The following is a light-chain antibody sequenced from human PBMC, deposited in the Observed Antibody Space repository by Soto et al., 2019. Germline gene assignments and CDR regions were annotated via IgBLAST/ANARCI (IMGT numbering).Light chain of an antibody. J-gene: IGKJ4*01. V-gene: IGKV1-39*01. CDR3: QQSFDNTLT. CDR2: ASS. Sequence: DIQITQSPSSLSASVGDIVTISCRASQYTGSYLNWYQVKPGKAPKLLIYASSLLPTGVPSRLSGSEYGTDLTITISSMQPEDFETYFCQQSFDNTLTFGGGTKVDI. CDR1: QYTGSY.